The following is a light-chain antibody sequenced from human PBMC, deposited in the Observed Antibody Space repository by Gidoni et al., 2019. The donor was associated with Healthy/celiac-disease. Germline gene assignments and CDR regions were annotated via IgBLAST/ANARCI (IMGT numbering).Light chain of an antibody. CDR2: GAS. CDR1: QSVSSN. J-gene: IGKJ2*01. V-gene: IGKV3-15*01. Sequence: EIVMPQSPATLSVSPGERATLSCRASQSVSSNLAWYQQKPGQAPRRLIYGASTRATGIQARFSGSGSGTEFTLTISSLQYEDFAVYYCQQYNNWPPYTFGQGTKLEIK. CDR3: QQYNNWPPYT.